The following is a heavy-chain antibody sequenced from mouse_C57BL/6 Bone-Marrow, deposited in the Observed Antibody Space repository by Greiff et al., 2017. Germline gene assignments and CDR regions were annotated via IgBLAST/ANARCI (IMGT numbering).Heavy chain of an antibody. CDR2: IYPRSGNT. Sequence: QVQLKESGAELARPGASVKLSCKASGYTFTSYGISWVKQRTGQGLEWIGEIYPRSGNTYYNETFKGKATLTAAKSSSTAYMELRSLTSEDSAVYFCARYRDWFAYWGQGTLVTVSA. J-gene: IGHJ3*01. V-gene: IGHV1-81*01. CDR3: ARYRDWFAY. CDR1: GYTFTSYG.